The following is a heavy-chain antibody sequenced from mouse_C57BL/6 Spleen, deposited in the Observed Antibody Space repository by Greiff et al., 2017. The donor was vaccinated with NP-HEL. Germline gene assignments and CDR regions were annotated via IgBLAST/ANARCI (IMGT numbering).Heavy chain of an antibody. CDR2: ISYDGSN. Sequence: VQLQQSGPGLVKPSQSLSLTCSVTGYSITSGYYWNWIRQFPGNKLEWMGYISYDGSNNYNPSLKNRISITRDTSKNQFFLKLNSVTTEDTATYYCARGDGPSYWGQGTLVTVSA. J-gene: IGHJ3*01. D-gene: IGHD2-3*01. CDR3: ARGDGPSY. V-gene: IGHV3-6*01. CDR1: GYSITSGYY.